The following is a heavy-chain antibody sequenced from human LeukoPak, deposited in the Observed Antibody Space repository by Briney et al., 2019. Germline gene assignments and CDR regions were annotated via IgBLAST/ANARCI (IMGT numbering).Heavy chain of an antibody. CDR3: TGGSGWYYYYYYMDV. Sequence: NPSETLSLTCTVSGGSISSSSYYWGWIRQPPGKGLEWIGSIYYSGSTYYNPSLKSRVTISVDTSKNQFSLKLSSVTAADTAVYYCTGGSGWYYYYYYMDVWGKGTTVTVSS. D-gene: IGHD6-19*01. CDR1: GGSISSSSYY. CDR2: IYYSGST. J-gene: IGHJ6*03. V-gene: IGHV4-39*07.